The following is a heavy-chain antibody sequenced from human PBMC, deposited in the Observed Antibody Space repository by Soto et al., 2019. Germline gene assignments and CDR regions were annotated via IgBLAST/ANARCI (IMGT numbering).Heavy chain of an antibody. D-gene: IGHD6-13*01. V-gene: IGHV3-48*02. CDR3: ARDRIAAHYYYDGMDV. CDR1: GFTFSSYS. CDR2: ISSSSSTI. Sequence: EVQLVESGGGLVQPGGSLRLSCAASGFTFSSYSMNWVRQAPGKGLEWVSYISSSSSTIYYADSVKGRFTISRDNAKNSLYLQMNSLRDEDTAVYYCARDRIAAHYYYDGMDVWGQGTTVTVSS. J-gene: IGHJ6*02.